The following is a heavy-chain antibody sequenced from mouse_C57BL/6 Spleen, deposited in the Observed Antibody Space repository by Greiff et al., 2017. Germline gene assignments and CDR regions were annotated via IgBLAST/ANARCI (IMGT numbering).Heavy chain of an antibody. J-gene: IGHJ4*01. Sequence: VQLQQSGPGLVQPSQSLSITCTVSGFSLTSYGVHWVRQSPGKGLEWLGVIWRGGSTDYYAAFMSRLSITKYNSKSQVFFKMNSLQADDTAIYYCAGVTTYYYAMDYWGQGTSVTVSS. CDR3: AGVTTYYYAMDY. D-gene: IGHD2-2*01. CDR2: IWRGGST. CDR1: GFSLTSYG. V-gene: IGHV2-5*01.